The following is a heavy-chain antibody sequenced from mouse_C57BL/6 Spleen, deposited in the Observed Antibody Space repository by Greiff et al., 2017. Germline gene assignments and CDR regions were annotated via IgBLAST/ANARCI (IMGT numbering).Heavy chain of an antibody. D-gene: IGHD1-1*01. Sequence: EVKLVESGGGLVKPGGSLKLSCAASGFTFSDYGMHWVRQAPEKGLEWVAYISSGSSTIYYADTVKGRFTISRDNAKNTLFLPMTSLRSEDAAMYYCARAIITTDWYFDVWGTGTTVTVSS. CDR3: ARAIITTDWYFDV. V-gene: IGHV5-17*01. J-gene: IGHJ1*03. CDR2: ISSGSSTI. CDR1: GFTFSDYG.